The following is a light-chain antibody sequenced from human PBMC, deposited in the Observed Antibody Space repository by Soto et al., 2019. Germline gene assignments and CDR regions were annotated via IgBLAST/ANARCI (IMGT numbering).Light chain of an antibody. V-gene: IGKV1-9*01. Sequence: IQLTQSPSSLSASVGDRVTITCRASQGVRSYLAWFQQRPGKAPKLLIFGASTLQNGVPARFSGGGFGTEFTLTITRLQPEDFATYYCHQVYTYPRTFGQGTKVEIK. CDR1: QGVRSY. CDR3: HQVYTYPRT. J-gene: IGKJ1*01. CDR2: GAS.